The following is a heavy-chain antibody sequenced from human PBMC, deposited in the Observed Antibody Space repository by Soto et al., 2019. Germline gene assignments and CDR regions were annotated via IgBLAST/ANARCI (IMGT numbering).Heavy chain of an antibody. CDR3: ATRLIAAAVPEYFQH. CDR1: GFTFSNAW. CDR2: IKSKTDGWTT. J-gene: IGHJ1*01. Sequence: GGSLRLSCAASGFTFSNAWISWVRQAPGKGLEWVGRIKSKTDGWTTDYAAPVEGRFTISRDDSKNTLYLQMNSLKTEDTAVYYCATRLIAAAVPEYFQHWGQGTLVTVSS. V-gene: IGHV3-15*01. D-gene: IGHD6-13*01.